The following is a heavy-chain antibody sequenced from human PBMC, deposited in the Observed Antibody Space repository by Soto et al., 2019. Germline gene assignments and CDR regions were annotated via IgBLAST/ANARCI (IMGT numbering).Heavy chain of an antibody. CDR2: IYHSGST. D-gene: IGHD3-22*01. V-gene: IGHV4-38-2*02. CDR1: GYCISSGYY. CDR3: ARDRGYYYDSSGQRNDY. Sequence: SETLSLTCAVSGYCISSGYYWGWIRQPPGKGLEWIGSIYHSGSTYYNPSLKSRVTISVDTSKNQFSLKLSSVTAADTAVYYCARDRGYYYDSSGQRNDYWGQGTLVTVSS. J-gene: IGHJ4*02.